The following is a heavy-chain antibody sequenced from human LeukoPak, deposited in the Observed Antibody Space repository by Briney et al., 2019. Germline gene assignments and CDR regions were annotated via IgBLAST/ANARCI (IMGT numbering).Heavy chain of an antibody. J-gene: IGHJ4*02. CDR1: GGSFSGYY. CDR2: INHSGST. V-gene: IGHV4-34*01. D-gene: IGHD1-26*01. Sequence: SETLPLTCAVYGGSFSGYYWSWIRQPPGKGLEWIGEINHSGSTNYNPSLKSRVTISVDTSKNQFSLKLSSVTAADTAVYYCARVKWELQGYYFDYWGQGTLVTVSS. CDR3: ARVKWELQGYYFDY.